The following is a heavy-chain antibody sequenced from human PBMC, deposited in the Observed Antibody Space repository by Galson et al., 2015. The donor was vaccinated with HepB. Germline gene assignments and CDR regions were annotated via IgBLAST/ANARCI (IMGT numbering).Heavy chain of an antibody. D-gene: IGHD3-3*01. CDR3: ATTRFRSASFDY. Sequence: LSLTCSVSGGSISSGGYYWTWIRQHPGKGLEWIGYIYYSGSTYYNPSLKSRVTMSVDTSKNQFSLKLTSVTAADTAVYYCATTRFRSASFDYWGQGTLVTVSS. CDR1: GGSISSGGYY. J-gene: IGHJ4*02. V-gene: IGHV4-31*03. CDR2: IYYSGST.